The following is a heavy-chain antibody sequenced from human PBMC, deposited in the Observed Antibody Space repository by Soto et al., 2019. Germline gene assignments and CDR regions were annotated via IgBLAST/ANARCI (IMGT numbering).Heavy chain of an antibody. Sequence: AASVKVSCKASGYTFTGYYMHWVRQAPGQGLEWMGWINPNSGGTNYAQKFQGRVTMTRDTSISTAYMELSRLRSDDTAVYYCARVKGVAVPCFDYWGQGTLVTVSS. CDR2: INPNSGGT. D-gene: IGHD6-19*01. V-gene: IGHV1-2*02. CDR3: ARVKGVAVPCFDY. CDR1: GYTFTGYY. J-gene: IGHJ4*02.